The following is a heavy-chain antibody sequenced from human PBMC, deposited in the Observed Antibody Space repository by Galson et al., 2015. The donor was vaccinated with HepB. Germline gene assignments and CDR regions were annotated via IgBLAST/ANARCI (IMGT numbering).Heavy chain of an antibody. CDR2: IKQDGSEK. Sequence: SLRLSCAASGFTFSSYWMSWVRQAPGKGLEWVANIKQDGSEKYYVDSVKGRFTISRDNAKNSLYLQMNSLRAEDTAVYYCARNPDVYGDYGWFDPWGQGTLVTVSS. D-gene: IGHD4-17*01. CDR1: GFTFSSYW. CDR3: ARNPDVYGDYGWFDP. V-gene: IGHV3-7*03. J-gene: IGHJ5*02.